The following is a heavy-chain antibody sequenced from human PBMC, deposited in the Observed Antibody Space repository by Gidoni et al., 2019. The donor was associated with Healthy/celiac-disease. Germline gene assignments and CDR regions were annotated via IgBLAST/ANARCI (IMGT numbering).Heavy chain of an antibody. D-gene: IGHD2-2*01. CDR2: ISSSSSYI. Sequence: EVQLVESGGGLFKPGGSLRLSCAASGFPFSLYSLHWVRHAPGKGLEWVSSISSSSSYIYYADSVKGRFTISRDNAKNSLYLQMNSLRAEDTAVYYCARVGDLDQHLNYYYYYYMDVWGKGTTVTVSS. V-gene: IGHV3-21*01. CDR3: ARVGDLDQHLNYYYYYYMDV. CDR1: GFPFSLYS. J-gene: IGHJ6*03.